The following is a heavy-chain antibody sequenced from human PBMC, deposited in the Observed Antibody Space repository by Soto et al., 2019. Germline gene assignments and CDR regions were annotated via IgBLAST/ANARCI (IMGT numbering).Heavy chain of an antibody. Sequence: SVKVSCKTSGFTFSSSAVHWVRQARGHRLQWIGWIDVGSANANYAQKLQGRVTMTTDTSTSTAYMELRSLRSDDTAVYYCARGPQSRGWRGKWFDAWGQGTMVTVSS. CDR2: IDVGSANA. D-gene: IGHD6-19*01. CDR3: ARGPQSRGWRGKWFDA. CDR1: GFTFSSSA. V-gene: IGHV1-58*01. J-gene: IGHJ5*02.